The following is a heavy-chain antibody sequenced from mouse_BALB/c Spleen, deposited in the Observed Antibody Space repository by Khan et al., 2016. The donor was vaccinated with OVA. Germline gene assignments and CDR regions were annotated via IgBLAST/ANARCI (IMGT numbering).Heavy chain of an antibody. D-gene: IGHD4-1*01. CDR3: VRSWDSYCVDY. J-gene: IGHJ2*01. Sequence: QVQLKESGAELARPGASVKLSCKAAGYIFTKFWMQWVKQRPGQGLEWIGAIYPGNGDTRYTQRFKGKATLTADESSSTAYMQLSSLASEDSAVSYCVRSWDSYCVDYWGQGTTLTVSS. V-gene: IGHV1-87*01. CDR1: GYIFTKFW. CDR2: IYPGNGDT.